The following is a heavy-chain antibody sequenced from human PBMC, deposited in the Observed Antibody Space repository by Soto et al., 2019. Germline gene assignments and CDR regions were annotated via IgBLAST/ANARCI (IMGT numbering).Heavy chain of an antibody. D-gene: IGHD3-9*01. CDR1: GGFFGGYD. Sequence: SGTLSPSRAFYGGFFGGYDEAWGRQPPGAGAGGVGEINHSDYTDTNPSLRSRVTISVDTSKNQFSLNLTSVTAADTAVYYCATHLYYDISPGYLRPYHYYGMDVWGQGTTVTVSS. V-gene: IGHV4-34*01. CDR2: INHSDYT. CDR3: ATHLYYDISPGYLRPYHYYGMDV. J-gene: IGHJ6*02.